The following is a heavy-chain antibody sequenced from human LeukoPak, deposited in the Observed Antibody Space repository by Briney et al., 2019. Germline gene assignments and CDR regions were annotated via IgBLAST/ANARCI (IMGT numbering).Heavy chain of an antibody. Sequence: SETLSLTCGVSSGSLSGYYWRWIRQPPGRGLEWLGEITHSGSPNYNPSLKSRVTISGDTSKKQFSLNLTSVTAADTGVYYCARGVDLWGRGTPVTVSS. CDR3: ARGVDL. V-gene: IGHV4-34*01. CDR1: SGSLSGYY. CDR2: ITHSGSP. J-gene: IGHJ2*01.